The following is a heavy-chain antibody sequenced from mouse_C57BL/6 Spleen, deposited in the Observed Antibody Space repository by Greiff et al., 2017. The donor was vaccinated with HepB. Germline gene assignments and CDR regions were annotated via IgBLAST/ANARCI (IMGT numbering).Heavy chain of an antibody. V-gene: IGHV1-82*01. J-gene: IGHJ2*01. CDR1: GYAFSSSW. D-gene: IGHD1-1*01. CDR3: ARAGGSSRYYFDY. Sequence: QVQLKQSGPELVKPGASVKISCKASGYAFSSSWMNWVKQRPGKGLEWIGRIYPGDGDTNYNGKFKGKATLTADKSSSTAYMQLSSLTSEDSAVYFCARAGGSSRYYFDYWGQGTTLTVSS. CDR2: IYPGDGDT.